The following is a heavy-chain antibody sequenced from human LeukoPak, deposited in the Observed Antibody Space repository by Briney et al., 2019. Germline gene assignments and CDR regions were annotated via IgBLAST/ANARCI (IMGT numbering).Heavy chain of an antibody. Sequence: GGSLRLSCAASGFTFSDYYMNWIRQAPGKGLEWVSYISSSGNTMYYADSVKGRFTISRDNAKSSLYLQMYSLRAEDTAVYYCARASKSRAFDIWGQGTIVTVSS. CDR2: ISSSGNTM. CDR3: ARASKSRAFDI. V-gene: IGHV3-11*04. CDR1: GFTFSDYY. D-gene: IGHD2/OR15-2a*01. J-gene: IGHJ3*02.